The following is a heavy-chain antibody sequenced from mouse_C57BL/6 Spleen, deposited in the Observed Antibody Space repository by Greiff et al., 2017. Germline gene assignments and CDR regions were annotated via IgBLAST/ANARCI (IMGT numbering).Heavy chain of an antibody. V-gene: IGHV1-80*01. CDR1: GYAFSSYW. CDR3: ARCGYDLYYFDY. J-gene: IGHJ2*01. D-gene: IGHD2-2*01. Sequence: VQLQQSGAELVKPGASVKISCKASGYAFSSYWMNWVKQRPGKGLEWIGQIYPGDGDTNYNGKFKGKATLTADKSSSTAYMQLSSLTSEDSAVYFCARCGYDLYYFDYWGQGTTLTVSS. CDR2: IYPGDGDT.